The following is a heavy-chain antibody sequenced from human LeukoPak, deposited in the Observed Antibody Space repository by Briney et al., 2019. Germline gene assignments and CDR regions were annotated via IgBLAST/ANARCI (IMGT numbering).Heavy chain of an antibody. V-gene: IGHV3-53*05. CDR3: ARSARGVIFDV. CDR1: GFTVSSNY. J-gene: IGHJ6*04. D-gene: IGHD3-10*01. Sequence: PGGSLRLSCAASGFTVSSNYMSWVRQAPGKGLEWVSVIYSGGSTYYADSVKGRFTISRDNSKNTVYLQMNSLTFEDTAVYYCARSARGVIFDVWGKGTTVIVSS. CDR2: IYSGGST.